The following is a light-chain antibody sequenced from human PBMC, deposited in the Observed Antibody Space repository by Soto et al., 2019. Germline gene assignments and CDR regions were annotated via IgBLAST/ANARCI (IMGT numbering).Light chain of an antibody. CDR3: SSYVGSKV. CDR2: EVS. Sequence: QSAPTQPPSASGSLGQSVTISCTGTSSDVGGYNYVSWYQQHPGKAPKLMISEVSKRPSGVPDRFSGSKSGNTASLTVSGLQAEDEADYYCSSYVGSKVFGGGTKVTVL. V-gene: IGLV2-8*01. J-gene: IGLJ3*02. CDR1: SSDVGGYNY.